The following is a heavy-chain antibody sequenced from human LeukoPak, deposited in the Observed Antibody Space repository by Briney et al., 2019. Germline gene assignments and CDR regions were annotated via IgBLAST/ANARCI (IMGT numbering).Heavy chain of an antibody. Sequence: GGSLRLSCAASGFTFSDYWMHWVRQAPGKGLVWVSRINTDGSSTSYADSVKGRFTISRDNAKNTLYLQMNSLRAEDTAVYYCARDRRDTTMDPWGQGTLVTVSS. J-gene: IGHJ5*02. CDR1: GFTFSDYW. D-gene: IGHD5-18*01. V-gene: IGHV3-74*01. CDR3: ARDRRDTTMDP. CDR2: INTDGSST.